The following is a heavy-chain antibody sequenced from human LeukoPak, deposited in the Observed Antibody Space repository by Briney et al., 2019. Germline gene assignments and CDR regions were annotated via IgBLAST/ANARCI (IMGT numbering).Heavy chain of an antibody. CDR3: ARDPSSSSEPYYFDY. J-gene: IGHJ4*02. V-gene: IGHV4-59*01. Sequence: SETLSLTCTVSGGSISSYYWSWIRQPPGKGLEWIGYIYYSGSTNYNPSPKSRVTISVDTSKNQFSLKLNSVTAADTAVYYCARDPSSSSEPYYFDYWGQGTLVTVSS. CDR1: GGSISSYY. CDR2: IYYSGST. D-gene: IGHD6-6*01.